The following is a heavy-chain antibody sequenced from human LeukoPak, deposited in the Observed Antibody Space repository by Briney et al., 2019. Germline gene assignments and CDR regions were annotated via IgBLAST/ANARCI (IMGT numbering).Heavy chain of an antibody. CDR3: ARLKYYYDSSGYRAEYFQH. J-gene: IGHJ1*01. V-gene: IGHV1-69*13. CDR2: IIPIFGTA. D-gene: IGHD3-22*01. CDR1: GGTFTNYG. Sequence: SVKVSCKDSGGTFTNYGFNWVRQAPGQGLEWMGGIIPIFGTANYAQKFQARVTITADESTTTAYMELTSLRSEDTAVYYCARLKYYYDSSGYRAEYFQHWGQGTLVTVSS.